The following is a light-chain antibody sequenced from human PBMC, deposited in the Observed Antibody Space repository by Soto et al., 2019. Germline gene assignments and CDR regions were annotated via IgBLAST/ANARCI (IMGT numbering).Light chain of an antibody. J-gene: IGKJ1*01. V-gene: IGKV3-15*01. CDR2: GAS. CDR1: QSVRSN. CDR3: QQYGSSPRT. Sequence: EIVMTQSPATLSLSPGERATLSCRASQSVRSNLACYQQKPGQAPRLLIYGASTNATGIPARFSGSGSGTEFTLTISSLQDEDFDVYYCQQYGSSPRTFGQGSNVEI.